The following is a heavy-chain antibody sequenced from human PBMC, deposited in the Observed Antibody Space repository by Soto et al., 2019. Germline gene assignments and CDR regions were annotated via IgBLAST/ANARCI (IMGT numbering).Heavy chain of an antibody. J-gene: IGHJ1*01. CDR1: GFTFSDYA. D-gene: IGHD2-21*01. CDR2: ISDDGSNK. Sequence: QVQLVESGGGVVQPGRSLILSSAASGFTFSDYAMHWVRQPPGKGLEWVAIISDDGSNKYYADSVKGRFTISRDNSENTLYLLMNSLSADDTAVYYCARDLWHCGHAEYFQHLGQGTLVTISS. CDR3: ARDLWHCGHAEYFQH. V-gene: IGHV3-30-3*01.